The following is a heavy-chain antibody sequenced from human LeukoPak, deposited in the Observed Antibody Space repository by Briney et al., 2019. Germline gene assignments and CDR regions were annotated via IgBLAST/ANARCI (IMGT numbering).Heavy chain of an antibody. D-gene: IGHD5-18*01. CDR2: INPNGGAT. Sequence: RASVKVSRKASGYTFTGYYIHWVRQAPGQGLEWMGWINPNGGATNYAQEFQGRVTMTRDTSISTAYVELSRLRSDDTAMYYCARRPGSSYGSLDCWGQGTLVTVSS. CDR1: GYTFTGYY. V-gene: IGHV1-2*02. CDR3: ARRPGSSYGSLDC. J-gene: IGHJ4*02.